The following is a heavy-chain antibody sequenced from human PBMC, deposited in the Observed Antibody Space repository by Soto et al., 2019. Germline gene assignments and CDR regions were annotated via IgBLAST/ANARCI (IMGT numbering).Heavy chain of an antibody. Sequence: EVQLVESGGGLVQPGRSLRLSCAASGFTFDDYAMHWVRQAPGKGLEWVSGISWNSGSIGYADSVKGRFTISRDNAKNSLYLQMNSLRAEDTALYYCAKEGRDFWSVRRYYGMDVWGQGTTVTVSS. J-gene: IGHJ6*02. CDR1: GFTFDDYA. CDR3: AKEGRDFWSVRRYYGMDV. D-gene: IGHD3-3*01. V-gene: IGHV3-9*01. CDR2: ISWNSGSI.